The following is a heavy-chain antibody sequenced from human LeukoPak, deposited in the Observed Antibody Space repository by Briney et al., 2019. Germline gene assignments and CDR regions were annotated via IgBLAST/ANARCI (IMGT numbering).Heavy chain of an antibody. CDR2: IYYSGST. Sequence: SETLSLTCTVSGGSISSSSYYCGWIRRPPGKGLEWIGSIYYSGSTYCNPSLKSRVTISVDTSKNQFSLKLSSVTAADTAVYYCARDQEYYYDSSGYYLVAFDIWGQGTMVTVSS. CDR1: GGSISSSSYY. CDR3: ARDQEYYYDSSGYYLVAFDI. J-gene: IGHJ3*02. D-gene: IGHD3-22*01. V-gene: IGHV4-39*02.